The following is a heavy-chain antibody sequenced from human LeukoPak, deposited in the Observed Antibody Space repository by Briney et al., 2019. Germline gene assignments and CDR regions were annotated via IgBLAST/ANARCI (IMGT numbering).Heavy chain of an antibody. D-gene: IGHD3-10*01. J-gene: IGHJ6*02. CDR1: GFTFSNYA. V-gene: IGHV3-7*03. Sequence: GGSLRLSCTASGFTFSNYAMTWVRQAPGKGLEWVANIKQDGSEKYYVDSVKGRFTISRDNAKNSLYLQMNSLRAEDTAVYYCARDGVGEYDVWGQGTTVTVSS. CDR3: ARDGVGEYDV. CDR2: IKQDGSEK.